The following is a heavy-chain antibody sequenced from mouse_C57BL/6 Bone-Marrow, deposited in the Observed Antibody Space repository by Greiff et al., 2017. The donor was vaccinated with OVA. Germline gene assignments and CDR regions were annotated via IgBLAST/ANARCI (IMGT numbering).Heavy chain of an antibody. CDR3: AREGVVSPHYFDY. D-gene: IGHD1-1*01. CDR2: IDPSDSYT. J-gene: IGHJ2*01. Sequence: QVQLQQPGAELVRPGTSVKLSCKASGYTFTSYWMHWVKQRPGQGLEWIGVIDPSDSYTNYNQKFKGKATLTVDTSSSTAYMQLSSLTSEDSAVYYCAREGVVSPHYFDYWGQGTTLTVSS. CDR1: GYTFTSYW. V-gene: IGHV1-59*01.